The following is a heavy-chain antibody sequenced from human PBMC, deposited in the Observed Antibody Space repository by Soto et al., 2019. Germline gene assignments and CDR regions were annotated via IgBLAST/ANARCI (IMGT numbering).Heavy chain of an antibody. CDR2: IWYDGSNK. Sequence: GGSLRLSCAASGFTFSSYGMHWVRQAPGKGLEWVAVIWYDGSNKYYADSVKGRFTISRDNSKNTLYLQMNSLRAEDTAVYYCARDPERDIVVVPAAFPDYWGQGTLVTVSS. J-gene: IGHJ4*02. D-gene: IGHD2-2*01. CDR3: ARDPERDIVVVPAAFPDY. CDR1: GFTFSSYG. V-gene: IGHV3-33*01.